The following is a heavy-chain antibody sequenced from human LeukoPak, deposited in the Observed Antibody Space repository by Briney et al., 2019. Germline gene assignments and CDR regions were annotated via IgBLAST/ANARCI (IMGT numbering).Heavy chain of an antibody. CDR2: ISAYNGNT. D-gene: IGHD3-9*01. J-gene: IGHJ4*02. CDR3: ARGGDGDILTGLVFDY. Sequence: GASVKVSCKASGYRFTSNGFSWGRQAPGQGLEWMGWISAYNGNTNYAQKLQGRVTMTTDTSTSTAYMELRSLRSDDTAVYYCARGGDGDILTGLVFDYWGQGTLVTVSS. CDR1: GYRFTSNG. V-gene: IGHV1-18*01.